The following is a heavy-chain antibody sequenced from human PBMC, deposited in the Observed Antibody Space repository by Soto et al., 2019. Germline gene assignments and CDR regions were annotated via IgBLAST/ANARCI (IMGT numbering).Heavy chain of an antibody. CDR3: ARVPFEAAGRVRGCYFGY. J-gene: IGHJ4*02. Sequence: PSQTLSLTCAVSRGSLSSSNWWSWVRQPTGKALEWIGEIYHSGSTNYNPSIKSRVTISVDKSKNRFSLRLSSVTAADTAVYYCARVPFEAAGRVRGCYFGYWGQGTLVTVSS. D-gene: IGHD6-13*01. CDR2: IYHSGST. V-gene: IGHV4-4*02. CDR1: RGSLSSSNW.